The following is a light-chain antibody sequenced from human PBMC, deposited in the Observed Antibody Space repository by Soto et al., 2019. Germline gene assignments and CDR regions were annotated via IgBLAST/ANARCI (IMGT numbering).Light chain of an antibody. V-gene: IGKV1-5*01. J-gene: IGKJ1*01. CDR2: DAS. Sequence: DIQMTQSPSTLSATAGDRATITCRASQSISSWLAWYQHKPGKAPKLLIYDASNLDSGVPSRFGGSGSGTEFTLTISSLQPDDAATYYCQQYNDYSWTFGQGTKVDI. CDR3: QQYNDYSWT. CDR1: QSISSW.